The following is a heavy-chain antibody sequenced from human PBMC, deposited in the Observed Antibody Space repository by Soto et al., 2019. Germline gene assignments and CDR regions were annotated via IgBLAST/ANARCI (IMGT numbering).Heavy chain of an antibody. D-gene: IGHD1-26*01. Sequence: SETLSLTCAVYGGSFSGYYWSWIRQPPGKGLEWIGEINHSGSTNYNPSLKSRVTISVDTSKNQFSLKLSSVTAADTAVYYCARDLEWEPKYYFDYWGQGTLVTVSS. J-gene: IGHJ4*02. CDR1: GGSFSGYY. V-gene: IGHV4-34*01. CDR3: ARDLEWEPKYYFDY. CDR2: INHSGST.